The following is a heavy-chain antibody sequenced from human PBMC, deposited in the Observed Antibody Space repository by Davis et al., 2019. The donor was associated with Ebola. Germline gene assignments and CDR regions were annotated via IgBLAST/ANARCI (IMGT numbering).Heavy chain of an antibody. V-gene: IGHV3-23*01. CDR1: GFTFSSYA. Sequence: PGGSLRLSCAASGFTFSSYAMSWVRQAPGKGLEWVSAISGSGGSTYYADSVKGRFTISRDNSKNTLYLQMNSLRAEDTAVYYCAKDRIVVVPAATSPDAFDIWGQGTMVTVSS. D-gene: IGHD2-2*01. CDR3: AKDRIVVVPAATSPDAFDI. J-gene: IGHJ3*02. CDR2: ISGSGGST.